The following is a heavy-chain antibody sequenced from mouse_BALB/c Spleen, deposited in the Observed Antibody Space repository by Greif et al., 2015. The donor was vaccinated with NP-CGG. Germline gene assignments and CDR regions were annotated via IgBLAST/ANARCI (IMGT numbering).Heavy chain of an antibody. CDR2: IYPGSGNT. D-gene: IGHD4-1*01. Sequence: QVNVKQSGPELVKPGASVKISCKTSGYTFTEYYINWVKQKPGQGLEWIGWIYPGSGNTKYNEKFKGKATLTVDTSSSTAYMQLSSLTSEDTAVYFCARRTGTEAMDYWGQGTSVTVSS. CDR3: ARRTGTEAMDY. V-gene: IGHV1-84*02. CDR1: GYTFTEYY. J-gene: IGHJ4*01.